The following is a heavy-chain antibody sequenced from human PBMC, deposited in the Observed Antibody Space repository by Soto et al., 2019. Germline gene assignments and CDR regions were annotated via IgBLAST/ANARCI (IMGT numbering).Heavy chain of an antibody. J-gene: IGHJ4*02. D-gene: IGHD3-10*01. CDR3: ARAGFSYGNLLF. V-gene: IGHV4-30-4*01. CDR1: GGPIKTGDYY. Sequence: SETLSLTCNVSGGPIKTGDYYWNWIRQPPGKGLEWIGYVFYSGATNYSPSLKSRAAISMDTSKNQFSLSLTSVTAADTAVYYCARAGFSYGNLLFWGQGIRVTVSS. CDR2: VFYSGAT.